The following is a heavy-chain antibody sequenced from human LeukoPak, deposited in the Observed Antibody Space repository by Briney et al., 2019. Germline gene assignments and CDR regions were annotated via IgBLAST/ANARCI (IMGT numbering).Heavy chain of an antibody. CDR2: IYYSGST. CDR3: ARAFTGSGSYYKYETPEAFDY. CDR1: GGSISSYY. V-gene: IGHV4-59*01. J-gene: IGHJ4*02. Sequence: PSETLSLTCTVSGGSISSYYWSWIRQPPGKGLEWIGYIYYSGSTNYNPSLKSRVTISVDTSKNQFSLKLSSVTAADTAVYYCARAFTGSGSYYKYETPEAFDYWGQGTLVTVSS. D-gene: IGHD3-10*01.